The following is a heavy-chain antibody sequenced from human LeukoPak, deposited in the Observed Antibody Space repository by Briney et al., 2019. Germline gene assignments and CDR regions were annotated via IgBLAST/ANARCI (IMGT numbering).Heavy chain of an antibody. D-gene: IGHD3-3*01. J-gene: IGHJ6*03. CDR2: ISGGSGYI. V-gene: IGHV3-21*04. CDR3: ARVNYDFWSGYSLYYYYYMDV. Sequence: GGSLRLSCAASGFTFSNYNMNWVRQAPGKGLEWVSSISGGSGYIYYADSVKGRFTISRDNAKNSLYLQMNSLRAEDTAVYYCARVNYDFWSGYSLYYYYYMDVWGKGTTVTVSS. CDR1: GFTFSNYN.